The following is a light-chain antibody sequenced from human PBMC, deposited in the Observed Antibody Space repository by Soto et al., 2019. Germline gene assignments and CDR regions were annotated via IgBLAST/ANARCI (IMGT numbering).Light chain of an antibody. CDR2: DVS. CDR1: QNINAW. J-gene: IGKJ1*01. Sequence: DIQMTQAPSTLSASVGDSVTISCRASQNINAWLAWYQQKPGKAPQLLIYDVSTLDSGVPSRFSGSASGTEFTLTINNLESDDFATYYCQQYHRYSTFGQGTRVDI. V-gene: IGKV1-5*01. CDR3: QQYHRYST.